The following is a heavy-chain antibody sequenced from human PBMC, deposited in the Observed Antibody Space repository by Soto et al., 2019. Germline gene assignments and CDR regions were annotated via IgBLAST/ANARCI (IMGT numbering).Heavy chain of an antibody. CDR2: IKQDGGEK. CDR3: AREGYGSGTSPILFDP. V-gene: IGHV3-7*01. D-gene: IGHD3-10*01. J-gene: IGHJ5*02. Sequence: PGGSLRLSCAASGFTFSSYWMSWVRQAPGKGLEWVANIKQDGGEKYYVDSVKGRFTISRDNAKNSLYLQMNSLRAEDTAVYYCAREGYGSGTSPILFDPWGQGTLVTVSS. CDR1: GFTFSSYW.